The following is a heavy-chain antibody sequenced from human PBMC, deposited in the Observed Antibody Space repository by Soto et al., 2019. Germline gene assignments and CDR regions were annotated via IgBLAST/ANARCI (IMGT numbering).Heavy chain of an antibody. J-gene: IGHJ3*02. CDR3: AKAYCGGDCYSFAFDI. D-gene: IGHD2-21*02. CDR2: ISYDGSNK. V-gene: IGHV3-30*18. CDR1: GFTFSSYG. Sequence: GGSLSLSCAASGFTFSSYGMHWVRQAPGKGLEWVAVISYDGSNKYYADSVKGRFTISRDNSKNTLYLQMNSLRAEDTAVYYCAKAYCGGDCYSFAFDIWGQGTMVTVSS.